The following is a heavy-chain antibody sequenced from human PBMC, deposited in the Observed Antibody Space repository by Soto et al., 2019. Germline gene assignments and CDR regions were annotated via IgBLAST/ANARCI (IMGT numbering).Heavy chain of an antibody. J-gene: IGHJ3*02. D-gene: IGHD3-22*01. V-gene: IGHV1-69*13. Sequence: SVKVSCKASGGTFSSYAISWVRQAPGQGLEWMGGIIPIFGTANYAQKFQGRVTITADESTSTAYMELSSLRSEDTAVYYCATSSFDSSVPESHDAFDIWGQGTMVTVSS. CDR3: ATSSFDSSVPESHDAFDI. CDR1: GGTFSSYA. CDR2: IIPIFGTA.